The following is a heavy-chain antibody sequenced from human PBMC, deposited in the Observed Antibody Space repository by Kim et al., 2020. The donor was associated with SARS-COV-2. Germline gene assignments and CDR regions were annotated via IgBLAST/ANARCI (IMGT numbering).Heavy chain of an antibody. D-gene: IGHD4-17*01. J-gene: IGHJ6*02. Sequence: SETLSLTCTVSGGSISSYYWSWIRQPPGKGLEWIGYIYYSGSTNYNPSLKSRVTISVDTSKNQFSLKLSSATAADTAVYYCARGPYGDYGMGYYYYGMDVWGQGTTVTVSS. CDR1: GGSISSYY. CDR2: IYYSGST. V-gene: IGHV4-59*01. CDR3: ARGPYGDYGMGYYYYGMDV.